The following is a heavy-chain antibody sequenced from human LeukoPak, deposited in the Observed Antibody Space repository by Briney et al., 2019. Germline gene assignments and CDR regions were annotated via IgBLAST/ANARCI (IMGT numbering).Heavy chain of an antibody. CDR2: IIPIFGTA. Sequence: SVKVSCKASGGTFSSYAISWVRQAPGQGLEWMGGIIPIFGTANYAQKFQGRVTITADESTNTAYMELSSLRSEDTAMYYCARGEVPPHYFDYWGQGTLVTVSS. CDR3: ARGEVPPHYFDY. CDR1: GGTFSSYA. J-gene: IGHJ4*02. V-gene: IGHV1-69*01.